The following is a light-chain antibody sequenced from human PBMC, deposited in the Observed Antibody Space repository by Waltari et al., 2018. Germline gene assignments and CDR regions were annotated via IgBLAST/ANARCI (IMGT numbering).Light chain of an antibody. V-gene: IGKV1-33*01. CDR3: QQYDDFPLT. CDR1: QDISNN. J-gene: IGKJ4*01. CDR2: YAS. Sequence: DIQMTQSPSSLSASVGDRVTITCQASQDISNNLNWYQQKPGKAPKLLISYASTLERGVRLRFSGSGSGTSFTFIISSLQPEDIAIYFCQQYDDFPLTFGGGTKIEIK.